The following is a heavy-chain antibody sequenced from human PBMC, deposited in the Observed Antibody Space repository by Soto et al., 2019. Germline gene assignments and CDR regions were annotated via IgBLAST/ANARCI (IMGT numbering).Heavy chain of an antibody. V-gene: IGHV4-39*01. D-gene: IGHD1-7*01. Sequence: QLQLQESGPGLVKPSETLSLTCTVSGGSISSSSYYWGWIRQPPGKGLEWIGSIYYSGSTYYNPSLKSRVTISVDTSKNQFALKLSSVTAADTAVYYCARGRLTGTTPFVDYWGQGTLVTVSS. CDR3: ARGRLTGTTPFVDY. J-gene: IGHJ4*02. CDR1: GGSISSSSYY. CDR2: IYYSGST.